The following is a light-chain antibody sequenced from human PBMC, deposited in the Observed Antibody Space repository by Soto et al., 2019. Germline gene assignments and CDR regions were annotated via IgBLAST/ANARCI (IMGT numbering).Light chain of an antibody. J-gene: IGKJ2*01. CDR2: DSS. CDR1: QNVNNK. CDR3: QQYNNWPPVYT. V-gene: IGKV3D-15*01. Sequence: EIVMTQSPATLSVSPGERATLSCRASQNVNNKLAWYHQKPGQAPRLIIYDSSSRATGIPARFSGSGSGTEFTLTISSLQSEDFAVYYCQQYNNWPPVYTFGLGTKLEIK.